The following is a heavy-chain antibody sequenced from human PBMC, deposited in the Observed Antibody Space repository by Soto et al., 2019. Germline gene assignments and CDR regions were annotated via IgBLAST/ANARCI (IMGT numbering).Heavy chain of an antibody. CDR2: IIPIFGTA. CDR1: GGTFSSYA. CDR3: ARDLTYYYDSSGPEEPGYGMDV. J-gene: IGHJ6*02. D-gene: IGHD3-22*01. Sequence: SVKVSCKASGGTFSSYAISWVRQAPGQGLEWMGGIIPIFGTANYAQKFQGRVTITADESTSTAYMELSSLRSEDTAVYYCARDLTYYYDSSGPEEPGYGMDVWGQGTTVTVSS. V-gene: IGHV1-69*13.